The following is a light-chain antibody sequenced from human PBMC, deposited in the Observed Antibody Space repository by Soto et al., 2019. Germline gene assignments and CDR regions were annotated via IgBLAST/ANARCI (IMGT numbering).Light chain of an antibody. CDR3: QQSYSTPRT. V-gene: IGKV1-39*01. CDR1: QSISNY. CDR2: AAS. Sequence: DIQMTQSPSSLSASVGDRVTITCRASQSISNYLNWYQQKPVKAPKLLMYAASSLQSGVPSRFSGSGSGTDVTLTISRLQPEDFATYYCQQSYSTPRTFGQGTKVEIK. J-gene: IGKJ1*01.